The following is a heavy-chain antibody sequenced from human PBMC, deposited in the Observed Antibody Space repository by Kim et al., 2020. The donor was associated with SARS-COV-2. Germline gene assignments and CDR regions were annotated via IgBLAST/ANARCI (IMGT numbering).Heavy chain of an antibody. CDR2: INHSGST. CDR3: ARGPNSGVFTIHYTNYYY. CDR1: GGSFSGYY. V-gene: IGHV4-34*01. J-gene: IGHJ6*01. D-gene: IGHD3-3*01. Sequence: SETLSLTCAVYGGSFSGYYWSWIRQPPGKGLEWIGEINHSGSTNYNPSLKSRVTISVDTSKNQFSLKLSSVTAADTAVYYCARGPNSGVFTIHYTNYYY.